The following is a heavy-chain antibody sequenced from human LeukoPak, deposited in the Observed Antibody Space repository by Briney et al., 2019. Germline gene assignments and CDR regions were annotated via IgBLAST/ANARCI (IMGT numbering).Heavy chain of an antibody. J-gene: IGHJ4*02. CDR3: AKDGLIAVAGLLDY. CDR1: GFTFSSYC. Sequence: GGSLRLSCAASGFTFSSYCMHWVRQAPGKGLEWVAFIRYDGSNKYYADSVKGRFTISRDNSKNTLYLLMNSLRAEDTAVYYCAKDGLIAVAGLLDYWGQGTLVTVSS. CDR2: IRYDGSNK. V-gene: IGHV3-30*02. D-gene: IGHD6-19*01.